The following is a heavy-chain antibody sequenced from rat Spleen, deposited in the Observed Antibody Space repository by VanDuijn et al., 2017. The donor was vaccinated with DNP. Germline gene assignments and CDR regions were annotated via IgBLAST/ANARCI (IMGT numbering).Heavy chain of an antibody. J-gene: IGHJ2*01. CDR3: VRPHDYAGSYPRY. Sequence: EVQLVESGGDLVQPGRSLKLSCVASRFTFNNFWMTWFRQVPGKGLEWVASITSSGGNTYYPDSVRGRFTISRDNAKSTLYLQMNSLRSEDMATYYCVRPHDYAGSYPRYWGQGVMVTVSS. V-gene: IGHV5-31*01. D-gene: IGHD1-12*02. CDR2: ITSSGGNT. CDR1: RFTFNNFW.